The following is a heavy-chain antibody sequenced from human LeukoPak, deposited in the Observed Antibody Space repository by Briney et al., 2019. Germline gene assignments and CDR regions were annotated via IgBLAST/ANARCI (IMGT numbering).Heavy chain of an antibody. J-gene: IGHJ4*02. Sequence: PSETLSLTCAVYGGSFSGYYWSWIRQPPGKGQEWIGEINHSGSTNYNPSLKSRVTISVDTSKNQFSLKLSSVTAADTAVYYCARVSKVEYYFDYWGQGTLVTVSS. D-gene: IGHD4-11*01. CDR1: GGSFSGYY. V-gene: IGHV4-34*01. CDR3: ARVSKVEYYFDY. CDR2: INHSGST.